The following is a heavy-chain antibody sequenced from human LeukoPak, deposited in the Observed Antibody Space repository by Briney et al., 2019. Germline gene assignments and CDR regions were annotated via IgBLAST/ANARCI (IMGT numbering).Heavy chain of an antibody. CDR1: GFSLPTSRVG. J-gene: IGHJ4*02. V-gene: IGHV2-5*01. D-gene: IGHD3-3*01. CDR2: SYCNVDK. CDR3: ARGPYYDFWSGYPPLED. Sequence: SGLTLANPTQTLTLTCTFSGFSLPTSRVGVAWIRQLPGKDLEWLELSYCNVDKRYSPSLKSRLTITKDASKSQVVLTMTNLDPVDTAAYYCARGPYYDFWSGYPPLEDWGEGTLVTVSS.